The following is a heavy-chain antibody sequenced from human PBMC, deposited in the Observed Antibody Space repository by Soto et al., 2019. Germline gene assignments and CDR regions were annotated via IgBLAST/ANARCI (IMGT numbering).Heavy chain of an antibody. Sequence: GGSLRLSCAVSGLNFRNHDMNWARQPPGKGLEYVSNINGPGDSTYYADAVKGRFTISRDNSQNTVYLQMDNLGAEDTAVYYCAIDPNWEWGYWGPGTLVTVSS. D-gene: IGHD1-1*01. CDR3: AIDPNWEWGY. J-gene: IGHJ4*02. V-gene: IGHV3-23*01. CDR1: GLNFRNHD. CDR2: INGPGDST.